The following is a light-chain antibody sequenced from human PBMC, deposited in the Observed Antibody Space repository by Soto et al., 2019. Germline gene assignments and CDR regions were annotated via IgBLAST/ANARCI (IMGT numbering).Light chain of an antibody. V-gene: IGLV2-14*01. CDR2: EVS. CDR3: SSYTSSSTWV. CDR1: SSDVGGYNY. Sequence: QSALTQPASVSGSPGQSITISCTGTSSDVGGYNYVSWYQQHPGKAPKLMIYEVSNRPSGVSNRFSSSKSGYTASLTISGLQAEDEADYYCSSYTSSSTWVFGGGTKLTVL. J-gene: IGLJ3*02.